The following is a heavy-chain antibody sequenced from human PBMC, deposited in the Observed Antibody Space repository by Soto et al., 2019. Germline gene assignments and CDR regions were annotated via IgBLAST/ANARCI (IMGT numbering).Heavy chain of an antibody. V-gene: IGHV3-23*01. D-gene: IGHD3-22*01. CDR1: GFTFSSYA. Sequence: GSLRLSCAASGFTFSSYAVSWVSQAPGKGLEWVSALSGSGGSTYYADSVKGRFTISRDNAKNPLNLQMNNLKAEYTAVYFCVKHKTFYDDRTAPGDYFDYWGQGTLVTVSS. CDR2: LSGSGGST. CDR3: VKHKTFYDDRTAPGDYFDY. J-gene: IGHJ4*02.